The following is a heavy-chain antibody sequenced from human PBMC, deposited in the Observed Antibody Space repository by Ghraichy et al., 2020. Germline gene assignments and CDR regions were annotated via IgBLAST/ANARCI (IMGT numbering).Heavy chain of an antibody. D-gene: IGHD3-10*01. J-gene: IGHJ6*03. CDR1: GGSISSGDYY. V-gene: IGHV4-30-4*08. CDR3: ARDRTRQGRRGKDYYYYMDV. CDR2: IYYSGST. Sequence: SETLSLTCTVSGGSISSGDYYWSWIRQPPGKGLEWIGYIYYSGSTYYNPSLKSRVTISVDTSKNQFSLKLSSVTAADTAVYYCARDRTRQGRRGKDYYYYMDVWGKGTTVTVSS.